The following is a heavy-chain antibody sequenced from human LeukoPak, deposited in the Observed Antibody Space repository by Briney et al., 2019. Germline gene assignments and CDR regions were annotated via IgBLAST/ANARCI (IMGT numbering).Heavy chain of an antibody. D-gene: IGHD3-10*01. CDR3: ARQHYYGSGSPQYYFDY. Sequence: GESLKISCKGSGYSFTSNWIGWVRQMPGKGLGWMGIIYPGDSDTRYSPSFQGQVTISADKSISTAYLQWSSLKASDTAMYYCARQHYYGSGSPQYYFDYWGQGTLVTVSS. V-gene: IGHV5-51*01. J-gene: IGHJ4*02. CDR2: IYPGDSDT. CDR1: GYSFTSNW.